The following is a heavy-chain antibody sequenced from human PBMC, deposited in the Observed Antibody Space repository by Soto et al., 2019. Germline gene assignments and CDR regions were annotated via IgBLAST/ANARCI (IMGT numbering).Heavy chain of an antibody. CDR1: GFTFSSYA. CDR3: ARDVPDSSSWLQVYYYDYYGMDV. CDR2: ISYDGSNK. J-gene: IGHJ6*01. Sequence: QVQLVESGGGVVQPGRSLRPSCAASGFTFSSYAMHWVRQAPGKGLEWVAVISYDGSNKYYADSVKGRFTISRDNSKNTLYLQMNILRAEDTAVYYCARDVPDSSSWLQVYYYDYYGMDVWGQGTTVTVSS. D-gene: IGHD6-13*01. V-gene: IGHV3-30-3*01.